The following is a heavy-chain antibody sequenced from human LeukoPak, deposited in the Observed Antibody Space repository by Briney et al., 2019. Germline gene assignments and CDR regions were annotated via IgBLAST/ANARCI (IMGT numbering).Heavy chain of an antibody. Sequence: GGSLRLSCAASGFTLGTSAMSWVRQTPGQGLEWVSAISGSGDYTYYADSVKGRFTISRDNSKNTLYLQMNSLRAEDTAVYYCAKDPGSGVSDYWGQGTLVTVSS. J-gene: IGHJ4*02. D-gene: IGHD3-10*01. V-gene: IGHV3-23*01. CDR1: GFTLGTSA. CDR3: AKDPGSGVSDY. CDR2: ISGSGDYT.